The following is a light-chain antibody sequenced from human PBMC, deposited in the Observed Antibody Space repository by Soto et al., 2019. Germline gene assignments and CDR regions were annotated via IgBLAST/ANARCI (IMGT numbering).Light chain of an antibody. J-gene: IGLJ1*01. Sequence: QSVLTQPPSASGTPGQRVTISCSGSSSNIGSNTVNWYQQLPGTAPKLLIYSNNQRPSGVPDRFSGSKSGNTASLTISGLQAEDEADYYCCSYAGSSYVFGTGTKVTVL. V-gene: IGLV1-44*01. CDR2: SNN. CDR3: CSYAGSSYV. CDR1: SSNIGSNT.